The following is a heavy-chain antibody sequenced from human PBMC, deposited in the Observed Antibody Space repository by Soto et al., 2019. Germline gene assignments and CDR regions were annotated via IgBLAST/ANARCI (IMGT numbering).Heavy chain of an antibody. Sequence: PGESLKISCKGSGYSFTSYWISWVRQMPGKGLEWMGRMDPSDSYTNYSPSFQGHVTISADKSISTAYLQWSSLKASDTAMYYCARRDESSGYYSDYYYGMDVWGQGTTVTVSS. CDR3: ARRDESSGYYSDYYYGMDV. CDR1: GYSFTSYW. D-gene: IGHD3-22*01. J-gene: IGHJ6*02. V-gene: IGHV5-10-1*01. CDR2: MDPSDSYT.